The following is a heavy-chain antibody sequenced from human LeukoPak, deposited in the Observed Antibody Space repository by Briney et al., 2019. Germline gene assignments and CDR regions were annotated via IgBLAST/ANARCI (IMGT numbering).Heavy chain of an antibody. CDR3: AKDRPIFKD. J-gene: IGHJ4*02. CDR1: GGTFSSSA. V-gene: IGHV3-23*01. CDR2: ISGSGGAT. Sequence: SCKASGGTFSSSAMSWVRQAPGRGLEWVSTISGSGGATYYADSVKGRFTISSDNSKNTLYLQMNSLRAEDTAVYYCAKDRPIFKDWGQGTQVTVSS.